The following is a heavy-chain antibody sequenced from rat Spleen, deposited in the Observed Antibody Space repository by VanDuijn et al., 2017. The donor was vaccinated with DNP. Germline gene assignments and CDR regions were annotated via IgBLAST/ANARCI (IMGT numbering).Heavy chain of an antibody. CDR2: ITYDGSST. V-gene: IGHV5-7*01. Sequence: EVQLVESGGDLVQPGRSLKLSCAASGFTFSDYNMAWVRQAPKKGLEWVASITYDGSSTWYRDSVRGRFTFSRDNAEGTLSLQMDSLRSEDTATYYCATGVYGSDYWGQGVMVTVSS. CDR3: ATGVYGSDY. J-gene: IGHJ2*01. CDR1: GFTFSDYN. D-gene: IGHD1-11*01.